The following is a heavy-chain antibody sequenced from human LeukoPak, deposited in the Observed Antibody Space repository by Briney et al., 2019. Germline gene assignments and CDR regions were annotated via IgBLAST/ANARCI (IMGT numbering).Heavy chain of an antibody. CDR1: GDSMSSSHYC. J-gene: IGHJ4*02. CDR2: IYYSGST. D-gene: IGHD3-22*01. CDR3: ARRRGYYYDSSGYRPTLAADY. Sequence: SETLSPTCTVSGDSMSSSHYCWGWIRQPPGKGLEWIGSIYYSGSTYYNPSLKSRVTMSVDTSKKQFSLKLSSVTAADTAVYYCARRRGYYYDSSGYRPTLAADYWGQGTLVTVSS. V-gene: IGHV4-39*01.